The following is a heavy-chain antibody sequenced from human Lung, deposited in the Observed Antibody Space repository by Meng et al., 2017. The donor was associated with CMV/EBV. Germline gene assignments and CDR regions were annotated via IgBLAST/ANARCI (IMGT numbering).Heavy chain of an antibody. D-gene: IGHD1-26*01. V-gene: IGHV1-46*01. CDR3: ARVRGLDPAWDI. CDR1: GYTFTRYY. CDR2: INPNGGNT. J-gene: IGHJ4*03. Sequence: SVXVSXXASGYTFTRYYIHWVRQAPGQGLEWMGIINPNGGNTSYAQKFQGRLTMTMDTSTSTVYMDLNNLRYEDTAVYYCARVRGLDPAWDIWGQGTLVTVSS.